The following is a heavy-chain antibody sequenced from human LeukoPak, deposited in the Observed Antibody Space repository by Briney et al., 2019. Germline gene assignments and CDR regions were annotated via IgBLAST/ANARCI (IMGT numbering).Heavy chain of an antibody. V-gene: IGHV3-23*01. CDR2: ISGSGGSA. D-gene: IGHD3-22*01. CDR3: AKVDYYDSSGYLPDY. CDR1: GFTFSSYA. J-gene: IGHJ4*02. Sequence: PGGSLRLSCAASGFTFSSYAMSWVRQAPGKGLEWVSAISGSGGSAYYADSVKGRSTISRDNSKNTLYLQMNSLRAEDTAVYYCAKVDYYDSSGYLPDYWGQGTLVTVSS.